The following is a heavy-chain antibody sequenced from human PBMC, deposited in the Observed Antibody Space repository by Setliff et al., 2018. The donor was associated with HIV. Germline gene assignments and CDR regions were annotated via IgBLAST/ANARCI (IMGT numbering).Heavy chain of an antibody. CDR3: VSQYGSGSYLNY. V-gene: IGHV4-59*01. J-gene: IGHJ4*02. D-gene: IGHD3-10*01. CDR2: IYYSGSP. CDR1: GGSISSYY. Sequence: ETLSLTCTVSGGSISSYYWSWIRQPPGKGLEWIGYIYYSGSPNYNPSLKSRVTISVDTSKNQFSLKLSSVIAADTAVYYCVSQYGSGSYLNYWSQGTLVTVSS.